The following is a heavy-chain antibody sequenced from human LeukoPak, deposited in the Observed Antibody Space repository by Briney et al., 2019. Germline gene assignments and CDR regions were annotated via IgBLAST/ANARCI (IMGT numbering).Heavy chain of an antibody. J-gene: IGHJ4*02. Sequence: SETLSLTCTVSGGSISSYYWSWIRQPPGKGLEWIGYIYTSGSTNYNPSLKSRVTISVDTSKNQFSLKLSSVTAADTAVYYCARSDYGGNQYYFDYWGQGSLVTVSS. CDR3: ARSDYGGNQYYFDY. V-gene: IGHV4-4*09. CDR1: GGSISSYY. D-gene: IGHD4-23*01. CDR2: IYTSGST.